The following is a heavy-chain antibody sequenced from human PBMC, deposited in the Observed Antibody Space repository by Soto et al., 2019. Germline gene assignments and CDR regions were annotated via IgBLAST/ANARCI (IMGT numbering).Heavy chain of an antibody. CDR3: ATYSVGEGGRGY. D-gene: IGHD5-12*01. Sequence: QVQLQESGPGLVKPSETLSLTCTVSGGSISSQHWSWIRQPPGKGLEGIGYYRDSTNYNPSLKSRVTISADTSKNQFSLKLSSVTAADTAVYYCATYSVGEGGRGYWGQGTLVTVSS. J-gene: IGHJ4*02. CDR1: GGSISSQH. CDR2: YYRDST. V-gene: IGHV4-59*08.